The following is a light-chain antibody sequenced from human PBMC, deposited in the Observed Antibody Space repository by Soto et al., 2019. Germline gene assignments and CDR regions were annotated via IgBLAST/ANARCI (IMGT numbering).Light chain of an antibody. V-gene: IGLV1-40*01. CDR1: ISNIGAGYD. CDR2: GNS. J-gene: IGLJ1*01. Sequence: QSVLTQPPSVSGAPGQRVTISCTGRISNIGAGYDVHWYQQLPGTAPKLLIYGNSNRPSGVPDRFSGSKSGTSASLAITGRQADDEADYDCQSYASRVTLRVVGTGTKLTVL. CDR3: QSYASRVTLRV.